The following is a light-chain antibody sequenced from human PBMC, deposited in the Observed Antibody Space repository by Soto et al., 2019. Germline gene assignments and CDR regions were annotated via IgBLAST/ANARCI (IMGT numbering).Light chain of an antibody. CDR2: QAS. V-gene: IGKV1-5*03. CDR3: QQYSSHST. CDR1: QSTSSY. Sequence: DIQMTQSPSTLSASVGDRVTITCRASQSTSSYLAWYQQKPGKAPKLLIYQASSLENGVPSRFSGSGSGTESSLTISSLQPHDFATYYCQQYSSHSTFGQGTKV. J-gene: IGKJ1*01.